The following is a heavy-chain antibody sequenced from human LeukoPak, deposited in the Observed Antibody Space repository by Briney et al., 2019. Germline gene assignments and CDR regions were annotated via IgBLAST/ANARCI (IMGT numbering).Heavy chain of an antibody. CDR3: VPKSTEGY. CDR1: GFTFSNYA. V-gene: IGHV3-23*01. Sequence: GGSLRLSCAASGFTFSNYAMSWVRQAPGKGLEWVSAISGSGGSTYYADSVTGQFTISRDNSKNTLYLQMSSLRPEDTAVYYCVPKSTEGYWGQGTLVTVSS. J-gene: IGHJ4*02. CDR2: ISGSGGST.